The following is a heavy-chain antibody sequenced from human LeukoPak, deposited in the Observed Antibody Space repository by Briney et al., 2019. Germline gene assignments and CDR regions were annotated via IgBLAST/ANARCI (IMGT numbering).Heavy chain of an antibody. CDR2: VRHDGSAE. Sequence: PGVSVRLSCAACGFGFGDFRMSWVRQAPGKGLEWVADVRHDGSAEYYVPYVRGRFTISRDNAKNSLYLQMNSLTVEDTAVYYCATSHDSAGNDWGQGALVTVSS. D-gene: IGHD2-15*01. CDR3: ATSHDSAGND. J-gene: IGHJ4*02. CDR1: GFGFGDFR. V-gene: IGHV3-7*01.